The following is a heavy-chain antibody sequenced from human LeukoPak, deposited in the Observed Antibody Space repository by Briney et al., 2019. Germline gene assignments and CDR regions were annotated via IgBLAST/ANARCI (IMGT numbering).Heavy chain of an antibody. D-gene: IGHD3-22*01. CDR3: AKGHYDSSGHNYFDY. CDR2: ISSSSSTI. V-gene: IGHV3-48*01. Sequence: GGSLRLSCVASGFTFSSYSMNWVRQAPGKGLEWVSYISSSSSTIYYADSVKGRFTISRDNSKNTLYLQMNSLRAEDTAVYYCAKGHYDSSGHNYFDYWGQGTLVTVSS. CDR1: GFTFSSYS. J-gene: IGHJ4*02.